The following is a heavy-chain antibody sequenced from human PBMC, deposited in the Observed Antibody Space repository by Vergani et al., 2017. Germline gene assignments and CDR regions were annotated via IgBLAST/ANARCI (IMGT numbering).Heavy chain of an antibody. CDR3: ANDLWGRDGYMAY. CDR1: GFTFSSYG. J-gene: IGHJ4*02. CDR2: ISYDGSNK. D-gene: IGHD5-24*01. Sequence: QVQLVESGGGVVQPGRSLRLSCAASGFTFSSYGMHWVRQAPGKGLEWVAVISYDGSNKYYADSVKGRFTFSRDNSKNTLYLQMNSLRAEDTVVCYCANDLWGRDGYMAYWGQGTLVTVSS. V-gene: IGHV3-30*18.